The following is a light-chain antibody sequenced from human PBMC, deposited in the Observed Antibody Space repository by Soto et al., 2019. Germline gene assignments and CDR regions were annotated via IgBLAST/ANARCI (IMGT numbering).Light chain of an antibody. CDR1: QNLLHTNGYNY. V-gene: IGKV2-28*01. J-gene: IGKJ1*01. CDR2: LGS. Sequence: DIVMTQSPRSLPVTPGEPASISCRSSQNLLHTNGYNYLNWYLQKPGQSPQLLIYLGSNRASGVPDRFSGGGSGTDFTLKISKVEAEDVGVYYCMQALQTWTFGQGTKVDIK. CDR3: MQALQTWT.